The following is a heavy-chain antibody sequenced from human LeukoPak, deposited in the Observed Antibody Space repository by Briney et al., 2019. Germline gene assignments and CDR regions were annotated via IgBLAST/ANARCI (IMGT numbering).Heavy chain of an antibody. V-gene: IGHV3-7*01. J-gene: IGHJ6*02. Sequence: GGSLRLSCAASGFTFSNYWMAWVRQAPGKGPEWVANINLDGSQKYYVDSVKGRFTISRDNAKNSLYLQMNSLRDEDTAVYYCATSPAVAGPDYYGMDVWGQGTTVTVSS. CDR1: GFTFSNYW. CDR2: INLDGSQK. CDR3: ATSPAVAGPDYYGMDV. D-gene: IGHD6-19*01.